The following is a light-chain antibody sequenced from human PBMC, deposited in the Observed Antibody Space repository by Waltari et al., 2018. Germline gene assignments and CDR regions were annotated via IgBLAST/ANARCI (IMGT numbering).Light chain of an antibody. CDR2: TNN. Sequence: QSVLTQPPSASGTPGQGVTISCSGTYPHIAIKPANWYLQPPATAPKLLIYTNNQRPSGTPARFSASKSGTSASLAISGLQSEDEADYYCAAWFDSLNAWVFAGGTKLTVL. J-gene: IGLJ3*02. V-gene: IGLV1-44*01. CDR3: AAWFDSLNAWV. CDR1: YPHIAIKP.